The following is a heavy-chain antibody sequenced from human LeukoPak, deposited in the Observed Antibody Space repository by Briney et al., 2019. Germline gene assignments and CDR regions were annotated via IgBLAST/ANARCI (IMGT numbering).Heavy chain of an antibody. CDR2: ISGSGGST. CDR3: AKTGGIAAAH. CDR1: GFTFSTYG. V-gene: IGHV3-23*01. D-gene: IGHD6-13*01. Sequence: GGSLRLSCAASGFTFSTYGMTWVHQAPGKGLEWVSAISGSGGSTYYADSVKGRFTISGDNSKNTLYLQMNSLRAEDTALYYCAKTGGIAAAHWGQGTLVTVSS. J-gene: IGHJ4*02.